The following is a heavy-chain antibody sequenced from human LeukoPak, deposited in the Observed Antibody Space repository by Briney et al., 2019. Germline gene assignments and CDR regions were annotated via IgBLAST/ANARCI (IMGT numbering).Heavy chain of an antibody. J-gene: IGHJ4*02. CDR1: GGTFSSYA. CDR3: ARVPRRAAALYYFDY. D-gene: IGHD6-13*01. V-gene: IGHV1-69*13. Sequence: EASVKVSCKASGGTFSSYAISWVRQAPGQGLEWMGGIIPIFGTANYAQKFQGRVTITADESTSTAYMELSSLRSEDTAVYYCARVPRRAAALYYFDYWGQGTLVTVSS. CDR2: IIPIFGTA.